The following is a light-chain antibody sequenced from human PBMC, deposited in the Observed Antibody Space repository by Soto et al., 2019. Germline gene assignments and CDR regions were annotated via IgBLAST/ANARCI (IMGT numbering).Light chain of an antibody. CDR3: AAWDDRLTGHVV. CDR2: SNN. J-gene: IGLJ2*01. V-gene: IGLV1-44*01. CDR1: SFNIGSNS. Sequence: QSVLTQPPSASGTPGQRVTISCSGSSFNIGSNSVNWYQQLPGAAPKLLIYSNNQRPSGVPDRFSGSNSGTSASLAISGLQSEDEADYYCAAWDDRLTGHVVFGGGTKVTVL.